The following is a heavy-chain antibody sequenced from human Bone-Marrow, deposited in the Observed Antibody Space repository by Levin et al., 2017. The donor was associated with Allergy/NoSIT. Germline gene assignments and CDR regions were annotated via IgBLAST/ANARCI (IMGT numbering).Heavy chain of an antibody. D-gene: IGHD2-8*01. CDR3: AKGGLMVYSTESYGMDV. CDR2: ISGSGRTT. CDR1: GFTFTTYS. V-gene: IGHV3-23*01. J-gene: IGHJ6*02. Sequence: GGSLRLSCAASGFTFTTYSMTWVRQAPGKGLEWVSTISGSGRTTYYGDSVKGRFTISRDNSKNTLSLQTNNLRAEDTAVYFCAKGGLMVYSTESYGMDVWGQGTMVTVSS.